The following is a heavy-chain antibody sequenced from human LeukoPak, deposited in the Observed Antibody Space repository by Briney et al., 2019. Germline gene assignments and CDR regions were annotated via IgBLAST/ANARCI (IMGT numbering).Heavy chain of an antibody. Sequence: ASVKVSCKASGYTFTGYYMHWVRQAPGQGLEWMGWVNPNSGGTNYAQKFQGRVTMTRDTSISTAYMELSRLRSDDTAVYYCARDRGSTRFGLSSCWFDPWGQGTLVTVSS. D-gene: IGHD3-16*01. V-gene: IGHV1-2*02. J-gene: IGHJ5*02. CDR1: GYTFTGYY. CDR2: VNPNSGGT. CDR3: ARDRGSTRFGLSSCWFDP.